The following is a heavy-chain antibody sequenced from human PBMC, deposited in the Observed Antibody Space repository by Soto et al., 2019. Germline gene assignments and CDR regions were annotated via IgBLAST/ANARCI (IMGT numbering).Heavy chain of an antibody. J-gene: IGHJ3*01. V-gene: IGHV1-18*01. CDR2: ISAYNGNT. Sequence: QVQLVQSGAEVKKPGASVKVSCKASGYTFTSYVISWVRQAPGQGLEWMGWISAYNGNTNYAPKLRGRRTMTPDSSTSRAYMELRSRRSGDTAVYYCARDCGGGNVGVCYWGAFDLWGQGTMVTFSS. D-gene: IGHD2-8*01. CDR3: ARDCGGGNVGVCYWGAFDL. CDR1: GYTFTSYV.